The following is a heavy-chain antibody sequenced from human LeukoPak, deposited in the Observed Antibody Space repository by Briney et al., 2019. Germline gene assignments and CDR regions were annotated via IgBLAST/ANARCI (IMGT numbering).Heavy chain of an antibody. V-gene: IGHV4-31*03. CDR1: GGSISSGDYY. J-gene: IGHJ4*02. CDR2: IYFSGST. Sequence: SQTLSLTCTVSGGSISSGDYYWSWIRQHPGKGLEWIGYIYFSGSTYYNPSLKSRLTISVDTSKNQFSLKLSSVTAADTAVYYCATCNGDSRFDYWGQGTLVTVSS. CDR3: ATCNGDSRFDY. D-gene: IGHD4-17*01.